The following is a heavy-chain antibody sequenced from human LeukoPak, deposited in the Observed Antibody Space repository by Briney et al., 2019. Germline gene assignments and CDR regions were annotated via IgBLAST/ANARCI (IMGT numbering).Heavy chain of an antibody. CDR1: GGSTSSYY. D-gene: IGHD2-8*01. CDR2: IYYTGDT. Sequence: SETLSLTCTISGGSTSSYYWSWIRQSPGKGLEWMADIYYTGDTNDNPSLKSRASISIDTSNNQFSLRLRSVTAADTAVYYCARGFQWHPKPCVFDVWGQGTMVTVSS. CDR3: ARGFQWHPKPCVFDV. V-gene: IGHV4-59*01. J-gene: IGHJ3*01.